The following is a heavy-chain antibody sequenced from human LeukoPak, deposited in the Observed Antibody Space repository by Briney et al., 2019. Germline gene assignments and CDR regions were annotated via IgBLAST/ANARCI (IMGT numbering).Heavy chain of an antibody. Sequence: SQTLSLTCAISGDSVSSNNAAWNWIRQSPSRGLEWLGRTYYRSHWVYDYAGSVKGRITVNPDTSKNQFSLQLKSVIPEDTAVYYCARGQSIAARLYYYYYYGMDVWGQGTTVTVSS. CDR3: ARGQSIAARLYYYYYYGMDV. D-gene: IGHD6-6*01. V-gene: IGHV6-1*01. J-gene: IGHJ6*02. CDR2: TYYRSHWVY. CDR1: GDSVSSNNAA.